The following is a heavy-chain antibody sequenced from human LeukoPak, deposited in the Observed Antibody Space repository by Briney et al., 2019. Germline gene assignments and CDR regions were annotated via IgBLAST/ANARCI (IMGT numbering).Heavy chain of an antibody. Sequence: ASETLSLTCAVYGGSFSGYYWSWIRQPPGKGLEWIGEINHSGSTNYNPSLKSRVTISVDTSKNQFSLKLSSVTAADTAVYYCARDRQLGIEYYFDYWGQGTLVTVSS. CDR3: ARDRQLGIEYYFDY. V-gene: IGHV4-34*01. CDR1: GGSFSGYY. CDR2: INHSGST. D-gene: IGHD7-27*01. J-gene: IGHJ4*02.